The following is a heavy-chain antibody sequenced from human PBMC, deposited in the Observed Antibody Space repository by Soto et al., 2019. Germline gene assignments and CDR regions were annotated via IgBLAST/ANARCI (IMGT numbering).Heavy chain of an antibody. D-gene: IGHD3-3*01. J-gene: IGHJ3*01. V-gene: IGHV3-23*01. CDR1: GFSFGRYA. Sequence: QLFESGGGLVQPGGSLRLSCVASGFSFGRYAMTWVRQAPGKGLEWVSGTSGNGGDTYYVDSVKGRFTISRDNPKNTLYLQMNSLRFEDTAIYYCAKIYDFWSRHHDSFDVWGQGTSVTVSS. CDR3: AKIYDFWSRHHDSFDV. CDR2: TSGNGGDT.